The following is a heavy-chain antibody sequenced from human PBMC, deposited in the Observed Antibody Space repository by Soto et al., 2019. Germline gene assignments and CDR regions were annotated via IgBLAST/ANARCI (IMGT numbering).Heavy chain of an antibody. CDR3: AGELDIHHGLGY. J-gene: IGHJ4*02. Sequence: QTLSLTCAISWGSVSSNTATWNWVRQSPSRGLEWLGRTYYRSNWNFDYALSVKSRITINPDTSKNQFSLQLNSLTPEDTAVYYCAGELDIHHGLGYWGPGTSVTVSS. CDR2: TYYRSNWNF. V-gene: IGHV6-1*01. D-gene: IGHD6-19*01. CDR1: WGSVSSNTAT.